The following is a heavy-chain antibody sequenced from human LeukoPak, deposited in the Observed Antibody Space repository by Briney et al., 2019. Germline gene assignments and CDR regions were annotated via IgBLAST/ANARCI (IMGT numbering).Heavy chain of an antibody. Sequence: GGCLRLSCAASGFTFSSYEMSWVRQAPGKGLEWVSYISDVGGTHYADSVKGRFTISRDNAKNSLFLQMNSLRAEDTAVYYCARENSGYDGGFDYWGQGTLVTVSS. V-gene: IGHV3-48*03. D-gene: IGHD5-12*01. CDR2: ISDVGGT. CDR3: ARENSGYDGGFDY. CDR1: GFTFSSYE. J-gene: IGHJ4*02.